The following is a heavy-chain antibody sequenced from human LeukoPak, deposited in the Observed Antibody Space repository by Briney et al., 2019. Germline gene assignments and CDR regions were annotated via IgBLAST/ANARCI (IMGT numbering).Heavy chain of an antibody. V-gene: IGHV3-66*04. CDR1: GVTVSSNY. Sequence: GGSLRLSCAASGVTVSSNYMTWVRQAPGKGLEWVSVIYSGGNTYYADSVKGRFTISRDNSKNTLHLQMNSLRVEDTAGYYCARLRGEAGTHLSYDYWGQGTLVTVSS. D-gene: IGHD1-1*01. CDR3: ARLRGEAGTHLSYDY. J-gene: IGHJ4*02. CDR2: IYSGGNT.